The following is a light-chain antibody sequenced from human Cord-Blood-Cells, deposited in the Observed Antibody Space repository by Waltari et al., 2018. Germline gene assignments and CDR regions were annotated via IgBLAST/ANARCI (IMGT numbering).Light chain of an antibody. V-gene: IGKV1-39*01. CDR2: AAS. CDR1: QSISSY. Sequence: DIQMTQSPSSLSASVGDRVTITCRASQSISSYLNWYQQKPGKAPKLLIYAASSLQSGVPSRVSGSGSGTDFTRTISSLQPEDFATYYCQQSYSTLTFGPGTKVDIK. CDR3: QQSYSTLT. J-gene: IGKJ3*01.